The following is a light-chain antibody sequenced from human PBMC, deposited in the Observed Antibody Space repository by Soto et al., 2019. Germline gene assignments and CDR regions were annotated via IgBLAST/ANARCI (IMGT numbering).Light chain of an antibody. Sequence: QSVMTQAPSASGTPGQRVIISCSGSSSNIGRDFVSWYQQLPGMAPKLLIYKNYQRPSGVPDRFSASKSGTSASLAISGLRSEDEADYCCVAWDDSLSGYVFGTGTKLTVL. J-gene: IGLJ1*01. CDR1: SSNIGRDF. CDR2: KNY. CDR3: VAWDDSLSGYV. V-gene: IGLV1-47*01.